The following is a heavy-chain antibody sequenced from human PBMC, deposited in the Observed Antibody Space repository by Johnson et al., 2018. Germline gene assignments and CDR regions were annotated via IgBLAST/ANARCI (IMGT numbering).Heavy chain of an antibody. Sequence: VQLVQSGAEVKKPGQSLKISCKASRYSFSNYWIGWVRQMPGRGLEWMGIIYPGDSDTRYSPSFKGQVTISVDKSIRIAYLQWSSLKASDTAMYYCATSDIAGAVPWAASDIWGQGTMVTVSS. CDR1: RYSFSNYW. D-gene: IGHD6-13*01. CDR2: IYPGDSDT. J-gene: IGHJ3*02. V-gene: IGHV5-51*03. CDR3: ATSDIAGAVPWAASDI.